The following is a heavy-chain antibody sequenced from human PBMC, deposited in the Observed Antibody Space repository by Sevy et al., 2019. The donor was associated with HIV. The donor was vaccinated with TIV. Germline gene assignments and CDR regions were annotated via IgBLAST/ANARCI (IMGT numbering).Heavy chain of an antibody. D-gene: IGHD3-3*01. CDR2: IYYSGST. Sequence: SETLSLTCTVSGGSISSGDDYWSWIRQPPGKGLEWIGYIYYSGSTYYNPSLKSRVTISVDTSKNQFSLKLSSVTAADTAVYYCARAVTFVTIFGVDTMLYYFDYWGQGTLVTVSS. CDR3: ARAVTFVTIFGVDTMLYYFDY. V-gene: IGHV4-30-4*01. J-gene: IGHJ4*02. CDR1: GGSISSGDDY.